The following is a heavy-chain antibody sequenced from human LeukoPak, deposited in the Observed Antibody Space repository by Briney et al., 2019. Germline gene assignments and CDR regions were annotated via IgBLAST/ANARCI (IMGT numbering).Heavy chain of an antibody. V-gene: IGHV7-4-1*02. CDR3: AREILRFDI. CDR1: GYTFTSYG. J-gene: IGHJ3*02. Sequence: ASVEASCKAFGYTFTSYGISWVRQAPGQGLEWMGWINTDSGNPTYAQGFTGRFVFSLDSSVSTAYLQISNLMPEDTAKYYCAREILRFDIWGQGTMVIVSS. CDR2: INTDSGNP.